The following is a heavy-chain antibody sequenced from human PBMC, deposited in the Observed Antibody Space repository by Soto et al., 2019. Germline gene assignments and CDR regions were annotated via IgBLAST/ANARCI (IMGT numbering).Heavy chain of an antibody. V-gene: IGHV3-30*18. CDR2: ISYDGSNK. Sequence: GGSLRLSCAASGFTFSSYGMHWVRQAPGKGLVWVAVISYDGSNKYYADSVKGRFTISRDNSKNTLYLQMNSLRAEDTAVYYCAKDFCSGGSCYSARYYYYGMDVWGQGTTVTVSS. CDR1: GFTFSSYG. J-gene: IGHJ6*02. D-gene: IGHD2-15*01. CDR3: AKDFCSGGSCYSARYYYYGMDV.